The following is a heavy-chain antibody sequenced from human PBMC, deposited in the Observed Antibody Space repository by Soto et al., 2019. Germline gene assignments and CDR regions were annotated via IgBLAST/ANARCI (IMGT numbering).Heavy chain of an antibody. CDR1: GGSISGSY. Sequence: SETLSLTCSVSGGSISGSYWSWIRQSPGKGLEWLGYVYYTGSTNYSPSLRSRVSISVDTSKNEFSLRLSSVTAADTAVYFCASSLAVPGKHFDYGGQGTQDNVFS. V-gene: IGHV4-59*01. CDR3: ASSLAVPGKHFDY. D-gene: IGHD1-1*01. CDR2: VYYTGST. J-gene: IGHJ4*02.